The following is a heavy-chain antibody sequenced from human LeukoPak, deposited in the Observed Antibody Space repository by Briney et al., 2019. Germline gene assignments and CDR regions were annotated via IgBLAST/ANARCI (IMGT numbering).Heavy chain of an antibody. D-gene: IGHD2-2*01. CDR1: GFTFSSYA. CDR3: AKSVIVVVPAAPIDY. V-gene: IGHV3-23*01. CDR2: ISGSGGST. Sequence: TGGSLSLSCAASGFTFSSYAMSWVRQAPGKGLEWVSAISGSGGSTYYADSVKGRFTISRDNSKNTLYLQMNSLRAEDTAVYYCAKSVIVVVPAAPIDYWGQGTLVTVSS. J-gene: IGHJ4*02.